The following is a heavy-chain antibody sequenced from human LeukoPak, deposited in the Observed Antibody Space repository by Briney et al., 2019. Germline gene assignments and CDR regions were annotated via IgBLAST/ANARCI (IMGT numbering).Heavy chain of an antibody. J-gene: IGHJ4*02. CDR3: ARGCLITFGGVIRVHGY. Sequence: GGSLRLSCAASGFTFSSYSMNWVRQAPGKGLEWVSSISSSSSYIYYADSVKGRFTISRDNAKNSLYLQMNSLRAEDTAVYYCARGCLITFGGVIRVHGYWGQGTLVTVSS. CDR2: ISSSSSYI. V-gene: IGHV3-21*01. D-gene: IGHD3-16*01. CDR1: GFTFSSYS.